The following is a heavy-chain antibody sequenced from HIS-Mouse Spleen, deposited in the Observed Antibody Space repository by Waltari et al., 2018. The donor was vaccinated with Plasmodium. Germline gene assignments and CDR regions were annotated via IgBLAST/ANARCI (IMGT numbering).Heavy chain of an antibody. J-gene: IGHJ4*02. V-gene: IGHV3-30-3*01. CDR3: ARDRRLAFDY. Sequence: QVQLVESGGGVVQPGRSLRLSCAASGFTFSSYALHWVRQAPGKGLEWVAVISYDGSNKYYADSVKVRFTISRDNSKNTLYLQMNSLRAEDTAVYYCARDRRLAFDYWGQGTLVTVSS. D-gene: IGHD2-15*01. CDR1: GFTFSSYA. CDR2: ISYDGSNK.